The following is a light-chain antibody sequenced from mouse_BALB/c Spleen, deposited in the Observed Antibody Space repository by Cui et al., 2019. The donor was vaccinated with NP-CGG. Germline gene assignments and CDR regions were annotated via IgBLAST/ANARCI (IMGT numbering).Light chain of an antibody. Sequence: HGVETQKFALTTSPGETVTLTCRSSTGAVTTSNYANWVQENPDHLFTGLIGGTNNRPPGVPARFSGSLIGDKAALTITGAQTEDEAIYFCALWYSNHWVFGGGTKLTVL. V-gene: IGLV1*01. CDR3: ALWYSNHWV. J-gene: IGLJ1*01. CDR2: GTN. CDR1: TGAVTTSNY.